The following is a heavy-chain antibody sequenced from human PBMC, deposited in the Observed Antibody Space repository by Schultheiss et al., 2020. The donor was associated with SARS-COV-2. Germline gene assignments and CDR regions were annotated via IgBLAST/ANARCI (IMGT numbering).Heavy chain of an antibody. V-gene: IGHV3-30*04. Sequence: GESLKISCAASGFTFSSYAMHWVRQAPGKGLEWVAVISYDGSNKYYADSVKGRFTISRDNSKNTLYLQMNSLRAEDTAVYYCARDRVDTAMVDAFDIWGQGTMVTVSS. CDR3: ARDRVDTAMVDAFDI. D-gene: IGHD5-18*01. CDR1: GFTFSSYA. J-gene: IGHJ3*02. CDR2: ISYDGSNK.